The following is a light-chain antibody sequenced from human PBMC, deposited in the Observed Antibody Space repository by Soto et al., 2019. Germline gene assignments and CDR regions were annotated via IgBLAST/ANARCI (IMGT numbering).Light chain of an antibody. CDR3: QQSYSAPLT. V-gene: IGKV1-39*01. CDR1: QSITTY. Sequence: DIQMTQSPSSLSASGGDRVTITCRARQSITTYLNWYRHKPGKAPKLLIYAASSLQSGVPSRFSGSGSETEFTLSISSLQPEDFATYFCQQSYSAPLTFGGGTKVEIK. J-gene: IGKJ4*01. CDR2: AAS.